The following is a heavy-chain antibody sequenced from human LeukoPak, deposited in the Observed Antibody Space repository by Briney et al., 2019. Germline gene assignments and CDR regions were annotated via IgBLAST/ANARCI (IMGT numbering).Heavy chain of an antibody. D-gene: IGHD6-19*01. CDR2: ISAYNGNT. Sequence: GASVKVSCKASGGTFSSYAISWVRQAPGQGLEWMGWISAYNGNTNYAQKLQGRVTMTTDTSTSTAYMELRSLRSDDTAVYYCARDNGSGWPEDAFDIWGQGTMVTVSS. J-gene: IGHJ3*02. CDR3: ARDNGSGWPEDAFDI. V-gene: IGHV1-18*01. CDR1: GGTFSSYA.